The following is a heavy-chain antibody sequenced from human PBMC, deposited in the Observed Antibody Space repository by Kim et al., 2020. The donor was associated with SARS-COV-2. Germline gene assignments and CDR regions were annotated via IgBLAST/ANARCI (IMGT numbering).Heavy chain of an antibody. D-gene: IGHD2-15*01. V-gene: IGHV3-30*18. CDR3: AKDRVVAAIKVAFGY. CDR1: GFTFSSYG. J-gene: IGHJ4*01. CDR2: ISYDGSNK. Sequence: GGSLRLSCAASGFTFSSYGMHWVRQAPGKGLEWVAVISYDGSNKYYADSVKGRFTISRDNSKNTLYLQMNSLRAEDTAVYYCAKDRVVAAIKVAFGYWG.